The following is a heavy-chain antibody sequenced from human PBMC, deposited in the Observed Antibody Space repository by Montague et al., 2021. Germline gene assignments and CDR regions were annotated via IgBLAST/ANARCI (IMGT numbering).Heavy chain of an antibody. CDR3: ARNLASAAPGAFDI. V-gene: IGHV3-74*01. CDR2: ITLDGSST. CDR1: GFSFSSYW. D-gene: IGHD6-13*01. J-gene: IGHJ3*02. Sequence: SLRLSCAASGFSFSSYWMHWVRQAPGKGLLWVSRITLDGSSTTFADSVKGRFTTSRDSAKATLYLQMNSLRVEDTAVYYCARNLASAAPGAFDIWGQGTMGTVSS.